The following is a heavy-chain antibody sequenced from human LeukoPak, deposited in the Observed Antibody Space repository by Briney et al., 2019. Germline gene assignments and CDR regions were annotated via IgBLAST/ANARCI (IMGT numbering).Heavy chain of an antibody. CDR2: ISGSGGGT. D-gene: IGHD3-10*02. CDR1: GFTFSSYG. CDR3: AELGITMIGGG. Sequence: PGGSLRLSCAASGFTFSSYGMSWVRQAPGKGLEWVSAISGSGGGTYYADSVKGRFTISRDNSKNTLYLQMNSLRAEDTAVYYCAELGITMIGGGWGKGTTVTISS. V-gene: IGHV3-23*01. J-gene: IGHJ6*04.